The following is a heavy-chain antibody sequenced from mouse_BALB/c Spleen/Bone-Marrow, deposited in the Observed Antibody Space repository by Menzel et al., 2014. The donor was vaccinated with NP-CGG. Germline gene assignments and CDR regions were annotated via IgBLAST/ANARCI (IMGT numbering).Heavy chain of an antibody. Sequence: QVTLKESGAELASPGASVKMSCKASGYTFTDYTIQWVKQRPGQGLEWIGYVNPRSGYANYNQKFKDKATLTADKSSSTAFMQLSSLTSEDSAVYYCARPKGFALDYWGQGTALTVSS. CDR3: ARPKGFALDY. CDR1: GYTFTDYT. J-gene: IGHJ2*01. V-gene: IGHV1-4*01. CDR2: VNPRSGYA.